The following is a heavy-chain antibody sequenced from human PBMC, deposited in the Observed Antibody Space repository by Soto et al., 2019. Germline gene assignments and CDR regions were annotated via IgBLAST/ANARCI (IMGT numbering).Heavy chain of an antibody. CDR1: GGTFSSYT. D-gene: IGHD2-15*01. V-gene: IGHV1-69*02. CDR3: ARYCSGGSCYPMRAFDI. J-gene: IGHJ3*02. Sequence: SVKVSCKASGGTFSSYTISWVRQAPGQGLEWMGRIIPILGIANYAQKFQGRVTITADKSTSTAYMELSSLRSEDTAVYYCARYCSGGSCYPMRAFDIWGQGTMVTVSS. CDR2: IIPILGIA.